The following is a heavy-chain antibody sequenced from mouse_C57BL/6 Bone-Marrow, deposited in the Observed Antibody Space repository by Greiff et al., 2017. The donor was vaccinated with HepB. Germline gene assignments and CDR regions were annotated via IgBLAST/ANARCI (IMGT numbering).Heavy chain of an antibody. V-gene: IGHV3-6*01. CDR3: AGYGSSYGFAY. J-gene: IGHJ3*01. Sequence: VQLKESGPGLVKPSQSLSLTCSVTGYSITSCYYWNWIRQFPGNKLEWMGYISYDGSNNYNPSLKNRISITRDTSKNQFFLKLNSVTTEDTATYYCAGYGSSYGFAYWGQGTLVTVSA. CDR2: ISYDGSN. CDR1: GYSITSCYY. D-gene: IGHD1-1*01.